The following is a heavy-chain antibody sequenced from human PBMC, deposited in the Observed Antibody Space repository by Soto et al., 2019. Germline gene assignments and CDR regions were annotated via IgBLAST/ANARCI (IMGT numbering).Heavy chain of an antibody. CDR2: ISSSSSTI. J-gene: IGHJ4*02. D-gene: IGHD3-9*01. Sequence: GGSLRLSCAASGFTFSSYSMNWVRQAPGKGLEWVSYISSSSSTIYYADSVKGRFTISRDNAKNSLYLQMNSLRAEDTAVYYCARESYDYDILTGYYLDYWGQGTLVTVSS. CDR3: ARESYDYDILTGYYLDY. CDR1: GFTFSSYS. V-gene: IGHV3-48*01.